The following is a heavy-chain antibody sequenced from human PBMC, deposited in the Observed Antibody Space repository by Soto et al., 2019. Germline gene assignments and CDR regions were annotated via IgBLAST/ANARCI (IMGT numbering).Heavy chain of an antibody. Sequence: QVQLQQWGAGQLKPSETLSLTCAVHGESFSGYGGPFSGYYWSWIRQTPGKGLEWIGEINHGGGTNYKPALKSRVTISADTSKNQFSLNLNSVTAADTAVYYCARGQRRGGSSGWSLWGQGTLVTVSS. V-gene: IGHV4-34*02. CDR3: ARGQRRGGSSGWSL. J-gene: IGHJ4*02. CDR1: GESFSGYGGPFSGYY. D-gene: IGHD6-19*01. CDR2: INHGGGT.